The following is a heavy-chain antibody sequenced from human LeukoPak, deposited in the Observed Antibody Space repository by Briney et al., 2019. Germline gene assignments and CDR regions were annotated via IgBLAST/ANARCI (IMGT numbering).Heavy chain of an antibody. CDR1: GGPISSTNYY. V-gene: IGHV4-39*02. CDR2: IYYNGAT. Sequence: SETLSLTCDVSGGPISSTNYYWGWIRQPPGKRLEWIGTIYYNGATQYSPSLKSRVSISVDTSKNQFSLKLSSVTATDTAVYYCAKEARFLSGNYYGRDDFWGQGTLVTVSS. CDR3: AKEARFLSGNYYGRDDF. J-gene: IGHJ4*02. D-gene: IGHD1-26*01.